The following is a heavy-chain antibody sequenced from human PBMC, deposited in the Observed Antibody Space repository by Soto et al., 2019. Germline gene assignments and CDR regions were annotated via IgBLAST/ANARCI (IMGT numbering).Heavy chain of an antibody. J-gene: IGHJ6*02. D-gene: IGHD3-9*01. V-gene: IGHV4-59*01. CDR1: GGSISSYY. CDR2: IYYSGST. CDR3: ASSMSNYDILTGYYMSYYYGMDV. Sequence: PSETLSLTCTVSGGSISSYYWSWIRQPPGKGLGWIGYIYYSGSTNYNPSLKSRVTISVDTSKNQFSLKLSSVTAADTAVYYCASSMSNYDILTGYYMSYYYGMDVWGQGTTVTVSS.